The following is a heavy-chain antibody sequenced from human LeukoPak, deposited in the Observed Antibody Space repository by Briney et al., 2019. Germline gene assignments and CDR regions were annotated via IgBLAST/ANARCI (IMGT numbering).Heavy chain of an antibody. D-gene: IGHD4-17*01. Sequence: HPGGSLRLSCVASGFTFSSYWMHWVRQAPGEGLVWVSRINSDGSTTTYADSVKGRFTISRDNAKNTLYLQMNSLRVEDTAVYYCARSTTHPYYNYMDVWGKGTTVTLSS. CDR1: GFTFSSYW. CDR3: ARSTTHPYYNYMDV. CDR2: INSDGSTT. V-gene: IGHV3-74*01. J-gene: IGHJ6*03.